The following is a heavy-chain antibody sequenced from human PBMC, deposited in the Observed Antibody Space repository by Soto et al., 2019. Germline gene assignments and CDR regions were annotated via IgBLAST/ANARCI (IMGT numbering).Heavy chain of an antibody. CDR2: ISPGGKDM. D-gene: IGHD4-4*01. J-gene: IGHJ5*02. Sequence: QVRLVESGGGLVQPGGSLRLSCAASGFIFSTYYMCWIRQAPGKRLEWISNISPGGKDMFYADSVKGRFTISRDSAKNSLLLQIDSLRAEDTAVYYCERDSPATNDDYSNICFAEHRSDLWCKGTLVSVSS. V-gene: IGHV3-11*01. CDR3: ERDSPATNDDYSNICFAEHRSDL. CDR1: GFIFSTYY.